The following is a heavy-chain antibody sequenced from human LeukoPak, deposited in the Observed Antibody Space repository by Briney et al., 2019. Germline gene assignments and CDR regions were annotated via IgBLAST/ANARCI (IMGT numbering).Heavy chain of an antibody. Sequence: ASVKVSCKASGYTFTGYYMRWVRQAPGQGLEWMGWINPNSGGTNYAQKFQGRVTMTRDTSISTAYMELSRLRSDDTAVYYCARQLVRGYSYGYVTYAFDIWGQGTMVTVSS. J-gene: IGHJ3*02. V-gene: IGHV1-2*02. D-gene: IGHD5-18*01. CDR3: ARQLVRGYSYGYVTYAFDI. CDR1: GYTFTGYY. CDR2: INPNSGGT.